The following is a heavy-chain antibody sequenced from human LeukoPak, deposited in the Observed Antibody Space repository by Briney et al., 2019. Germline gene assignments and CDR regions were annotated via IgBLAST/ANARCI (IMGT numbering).Heavy chain of an antibody. J-gene: IGHJ4*02. CDR2: ISGSGGGT. CDR3: AKDLGRYRNNYFDY. D-gene: IGHD1-26*01. V-gene: IGHV3-23*01. CDR1: RFTFNSYA. Sequence: VGSLRLSCAASRFTFNSYAMSWVRQAPEKGLEWVATISGSGGGTYYADSVKGRFTISRDDSKNTLYLQMNSLRAEDTAVYYCAKDLGRYRNNYFDYWGQGTLVTVSS.